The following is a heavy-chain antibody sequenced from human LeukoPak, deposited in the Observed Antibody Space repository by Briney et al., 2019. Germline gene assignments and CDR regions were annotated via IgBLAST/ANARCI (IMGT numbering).Heavy chain of an antibody. Sequence: GGSLRLSXAASGFTFSSYDMSWVRQAPGKGLEWVSAISGSGSGTYYADSVKGRFIISRDNSKNMLYLQMSSLRAEDTAVYYCAKDLSPAVAADWFDPWGQGTLVTVSS. CDR2: ISGSGSGT. CDR3: AKDLSPAVAADWFDP. D-gene: IGHD6-25*01. V-gene: IGHV3-23*01. J-gene: IGHJ5*02. CDR1: GFTFSSYD.